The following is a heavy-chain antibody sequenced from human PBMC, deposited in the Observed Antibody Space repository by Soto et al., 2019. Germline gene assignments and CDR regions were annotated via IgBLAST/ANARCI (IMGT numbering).Heavy chain of an antibody. V-gene: IGHV1-18*01. D-gene: IGHD3-3*01. Sequence: GGPVKVSCKASGYTFTSYGISWVRQAPGQGLEWMGWISAYNGNTNYAQKLQGRVTMTTDTSTSTAYMELRSLRSDDTAVYYCARLSADFWSGYFPSYMDVWGKGTTVTVS. CDR2: ISAYNGNT. J-gene: IGHJ6*03. CDR1: GYTFTSYG. CDR3: ARLSADFWSGYFPSYMDV.